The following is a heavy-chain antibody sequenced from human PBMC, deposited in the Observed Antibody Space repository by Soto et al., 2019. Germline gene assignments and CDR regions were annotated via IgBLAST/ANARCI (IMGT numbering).Heavy chain of an antibody. CDR2: ISYSGKA. Sequence: WETRCFTCSVGARCLNSSSHYWTLISQPHGKNLEWIGHISYSGKADFNPSLRSRVTLSRDTSKNQFSLRLTSVTAAETAVYYCARALGGTTLSFYYFDYWGQGALVTVSS. J-gene: IGHJ4*02. CDR3: ARALGGTTLSFYYFDY. D-gene: IGHD1-1*01. CDR1: ARCLNSSSHY. V-gene: IGHV4-61*01.